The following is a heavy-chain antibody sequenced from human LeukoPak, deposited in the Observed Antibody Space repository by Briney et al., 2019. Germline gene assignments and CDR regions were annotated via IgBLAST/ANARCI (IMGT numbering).Heavy chain of an antibody. D-gene: IGHD6-19*01. V-gene: IGHV1-69*06. CDR3: AREDIGSGWYAAPHDAFDN. CDR2: IIPIFGTA. CDR1: GGTFTSYA. Sequence: GASVKVSCKASGGTFTSYAISWVRQAPGQGVEWMGGIIPIFGTANYAQKFQGRVTITADKSTSTAYMELSSLRSEDTAVYYCAREDIGSGWYAAPHDAFDNWGQGTMVTVSS. J-gene: IGHJ3*02.